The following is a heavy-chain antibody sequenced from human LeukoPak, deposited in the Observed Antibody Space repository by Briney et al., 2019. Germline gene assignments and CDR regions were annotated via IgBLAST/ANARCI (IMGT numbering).Heavy chain of an antibody. V-gene: IGHV3-23*01. Sequence: GGSLRLSCAASGFTFSSYAMSWVRQAPGKGLEWVSAISGSGGSTYYADSVKSRFTISRDNSKNTLYLQMNSLRAEDTAVYYCAKPGTYYYDSSGYPNWGQGTLVTVSS. CDR1: GFTFSSYA. CDR3: AKPGTYYYDSSGYPN. D-gene: IGHD3-22*01. CDR2: ISGSGGST. J-gene: IGHJ4*02.